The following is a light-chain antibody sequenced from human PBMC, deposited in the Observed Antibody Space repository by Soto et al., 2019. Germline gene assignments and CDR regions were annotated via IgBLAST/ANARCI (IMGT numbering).Light chain of an antibody. CDR1: ESIYSAY. CDR2: GTS. Sequence: EVVLTQSPGTLSLSRGERATLSCRASESIYSAYLGWYQQKPGQAPRLLIYGTSSRATGIPDRFSGSGSGTDFTLTISRLEHEDFAVYYCQQYGNSPITFGQGTRLEIK. CDR3: QQYGNSPIT. J-gene: IGKJ5*01. V-gene: IGKV3-20*01.